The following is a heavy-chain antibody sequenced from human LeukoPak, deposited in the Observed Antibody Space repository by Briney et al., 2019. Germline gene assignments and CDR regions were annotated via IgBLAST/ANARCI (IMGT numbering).Heavy chain of an antibody. Sequence: SETLSLTCAVYGGSFKGYYWGWISQPPGKGLEGIGYIYYSGSTNYNPSLKSRVTISVDTSKNQFSLKLSTVTAADTAVYYCARATPGFVLHAYGMDVWGQGTTVTVSS. V-gene: IGHV4-59*08. CDR1: GGSFKGYY. CDR3: ARATPGFVLHAYGMDV. D-gene: IGHD2-8*01. J-gene: IGHJ6*02. CDR2: IYYSGST.